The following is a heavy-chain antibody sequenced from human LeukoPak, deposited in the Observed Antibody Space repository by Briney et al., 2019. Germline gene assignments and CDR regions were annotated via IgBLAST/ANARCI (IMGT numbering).Heavy chain of an antibody. CDR2: INPNSGGT. D-gene: IGHD6-6*01. V-gene: IGHV1-2*02. CDR1: GYTFTGYY. J-gene: IGHJ4*02. CDR3: ARGYSSSSEDFDY. Sequence: ASVKVSCKASGYTFTGYYMHWVRQAPGQGLEWMGWINPNSGGTNYAQKFQGRVTMTRDTSISTAYMELSRLRSDDTAVYYCARGYSSSSEDFDYWGQGTLVTVSP.